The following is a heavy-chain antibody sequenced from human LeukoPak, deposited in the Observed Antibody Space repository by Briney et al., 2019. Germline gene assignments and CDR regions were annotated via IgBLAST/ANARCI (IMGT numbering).Heavy chain of an antibody. V-gene: IGHV1-2*02. Sequence: ASVKVSCKASGYTFTGYYMHWVRQALGQGLEWMGWINPNSGGTNYAQKFQGRVTMTRDTSISTAYMELTRLRSDDTAVYYCARDNGDYWFDYWGQGTLVTVSS. CDR3: ARDNGDYWFDY. CDR2: INPNSGGT. J-gene: IGHJ4*02. D-gene: IGHD4-17*01. CDR1: GYTFTGYY.